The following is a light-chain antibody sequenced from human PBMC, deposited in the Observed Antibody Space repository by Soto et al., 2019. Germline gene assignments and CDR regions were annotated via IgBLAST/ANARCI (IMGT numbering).Light chain of an antibody. V-gene: IGKV1-5*01. J-gene: IGKJ1*01. CDR3: QQYNSYS. CDR1: QSITTW. CDR2: DVS. Sequence: DIQMTQSPSTVSAYVGDSVTITCRASQSITTWLAWYQQRPGKAPKLLIYDVSSLQSGAPSRFSGSGSGTEFTLTISSLQPDDFATYYCQQYNSYSFGQGTKVDIK.